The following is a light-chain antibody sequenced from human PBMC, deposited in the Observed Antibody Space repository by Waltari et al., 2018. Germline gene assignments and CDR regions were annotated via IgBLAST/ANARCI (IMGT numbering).Light chain of an antibody. CDR3: ATWDDSLNGL. Sequence: QSVLTQPPSVSGTPGQRVSISCSGSSSHIGSKSVNWYQQVPGTAPKLLIYSNNQRPSGVPDRFSGFKSGTSASLAISGLQSEDEADYYCATWDDSLNGLFGGGTRLTVL. J-gene: IGLJ2*01. CDR2: SNN. CDR1: SSHIGSKS. V-gene: IGLV1-44*01.